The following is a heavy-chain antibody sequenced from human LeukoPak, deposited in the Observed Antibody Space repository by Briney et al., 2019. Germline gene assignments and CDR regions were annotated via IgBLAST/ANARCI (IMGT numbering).Heavy chain of an antibody. CDR3: CTPAFDY. J-gene: IGHJ4*02. CDR1: GFTFSGSA. D-gene: IGHD2-8*01. V-gene: IGHV3-73*01. CDR2: IRSKANSYAT. Sequence: GGSLRLPCAASGFTFSGSAMHWVRQASGKGLEWVGRIRSKANSYATAYAASVKGRFTISRDDSKNTAYLQMNSLKTEDTAVYYCCTPAFDYWGQGTLVTVSS.